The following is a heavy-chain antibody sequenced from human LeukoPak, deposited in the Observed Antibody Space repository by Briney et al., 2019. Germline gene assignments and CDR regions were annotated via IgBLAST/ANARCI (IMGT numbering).Heavy chain of an antibody. Sequence: SETLSLTCAVSGDSISSGGYFWGWIRQPPGKGLEWIGSIYHSGSTYYNPSLRSRVAISVDTSKNQFSLKLSSVTAADTAVYYCARRAYSSSWATIDYWGQGTLVTVSS. V-gene: IGHV4-39*01. J-gene: IGHJ4*02. D-gene: IGHD6-13*01. CDR1: GDSISSGGYF. CDR3: ARRAYSSSWATIDY. CDR2: IYHSGST.